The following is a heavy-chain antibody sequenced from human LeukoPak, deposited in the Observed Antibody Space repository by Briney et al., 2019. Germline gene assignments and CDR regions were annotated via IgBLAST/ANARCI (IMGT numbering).Heavy chain of an antibody. CDR3: ARGLWTTGTTRGNY. J-gene: IGHJ4*02. V-gene: IGHV1-8*03. CDR2: MNPNSGNT. CDR1: GYTFTSYD. D-gene: IGHD1-1*01. Sequence: ASVKVSCKASGYTFTSYDINWVRQATGQGLEWMGWMNPNSGNTGYAQKFQGRVTITRNTSISTAYMELSSLRSEDTAVYYCARGLWTTGTTRGNYWGQGTLVTVSS.